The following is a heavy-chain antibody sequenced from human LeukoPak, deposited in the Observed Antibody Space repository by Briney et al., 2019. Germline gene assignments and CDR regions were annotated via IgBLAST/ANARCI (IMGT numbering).Heavy chain of an antibody. Sequence: SETLSLTCAVSGGSITTLYWSWIRQPPGKGLEWIGYIYSSGSTNYNPSLKSRVTISVDTSKHQFSLKLSSVTAADTAVYYCARAQLNLVVDIGIDGWGQGTTVTVSS. V-gene: IGHV4-59*11. J-gene: IGHJ6*02. D-gene: IGHD2-15*01. CDR1: GGSITTLY. CDR3: ARAQLNLVVDIGIDG. CDR2: IYSSGST.